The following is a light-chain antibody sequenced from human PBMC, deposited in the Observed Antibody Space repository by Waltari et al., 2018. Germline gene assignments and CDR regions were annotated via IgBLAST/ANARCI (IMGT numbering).Light chain of an antibody. CDR2: EVT. Sequence: QSALSQPPSASGSPGQSVTISCTGTSSDVGGYNYVSWYQQPPGKAPKFVVYEVTKRPSGVPDRFSGSKSGHTASLTVSWLQAEDEADYYCSSYAGSNIVVFGGGTKLTVL. V-gene: IGLV2-8*01. J-gene: IGLJ2*01. CDR3: SSYAGSNIVV. CDR1: SSDVGGYNY.